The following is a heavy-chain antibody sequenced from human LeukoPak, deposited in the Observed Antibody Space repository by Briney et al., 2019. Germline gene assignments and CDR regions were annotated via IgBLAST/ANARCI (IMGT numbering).Heavy chain of an antibody. CDR1: GGSSSSYY. CDR3: AKFGNYPVHVSYSYYYLDV. Sequence: SETLTLTCTVSGGSSSSYYWSWIRQSPGKGLEYIGFSHYSGSTDSSPSLKSRVTISVDTSKNQFSLRLSSVTAADTAVYYCAKFGNYPVHVSYSYYYLDVWGKGTTVTVSS. V-gene: IGHV4-59*01. CDR2: SHYSGST. D-gene: IGHD1-7*01. J-gene: IGHJ6*03.